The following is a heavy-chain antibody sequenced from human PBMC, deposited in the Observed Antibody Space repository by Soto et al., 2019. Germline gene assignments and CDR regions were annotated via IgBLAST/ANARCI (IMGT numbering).Heavy chain of an antibody. CDR2: IYYSGIT. CDR3: ASDFPRSGMAV. Sequence: QVQLQESGPGLVKPSQTLTLTCAVSGGSISSGDYYWSWIRQPPGEGLEWIGYIYYSGITYYNPSLKSRVTISVDTPKNQVTLNLSSVPAAATAVYYCASDFPRSGMAVWGQGSTVTVSS. V-gene: IGHV4-30-4*01. J-gene: IGHJ6*02. CDR1: GGSISSGDYY.